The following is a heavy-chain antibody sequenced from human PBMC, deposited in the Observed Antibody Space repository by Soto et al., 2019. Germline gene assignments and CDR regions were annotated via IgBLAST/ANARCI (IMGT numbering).Heavy chain of an antibody. J-gene: IGHJ3*02. V-gene: IGHV3-49*03. CDR2: IRSKAYGGTT. Sequence: EVQLVESGGGLVQPGRSLRLSCTASGFTFGDYAMSWFRQAPGKGLEWVGFIRSKAYGGTTEYAASVKGRFTISRDVSKSSAYLKMNSLKTKDTAVYYCTGDIVATFYAFDIWGQGTMVIVSS. D-gene: IGHD5-12*01. CDR1: GFTFGDYA. CDR3: TGDIVATFYAFDI.